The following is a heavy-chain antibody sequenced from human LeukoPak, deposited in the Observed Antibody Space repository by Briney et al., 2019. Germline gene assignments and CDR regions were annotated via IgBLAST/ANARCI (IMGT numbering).Heavy chain of an antibody. J-gene: IGHJ4*01. CDR2: VHYGGST. CDR1: GGSITTYY. D-gene: IGHD1-26*01. V-gene: IGHV4-59*01. Sequence: SETLSLTCSVSGGSITTYYWTWIRQPPGKGLEWIGYVHYGGSTNYNPSLKSRVTMSEDTSTNQFSLRLSSVTAADTAVYYCARGVGATRFDYWGHGTLVTVSS. CDR3: ARGVGATRFDY.